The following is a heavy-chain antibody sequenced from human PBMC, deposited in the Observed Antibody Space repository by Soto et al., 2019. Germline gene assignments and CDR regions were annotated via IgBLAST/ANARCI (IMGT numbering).Heavy chain of an antibody. J-gene: IGHJ5*02. CDR1: GGTFSGHY. CDR3: VKSKGEYYYGTGKLIWFDP. V-gene: IGHV4-34*08. Sequence: QVHLQQWGAGLLRPSETLSLTCAVYGGTFSGHYWTWIRQSPGKGLEWIGEIYHTGSSNYNRALRGRVTMSVDTSKNQFSLKLTSVTAADTAIYYCVKSKGEYYYGTGKLIWFDPWGQGTRVTVSS. CDR2: IYHTGSS. D-gene: IGHD3-10*01.